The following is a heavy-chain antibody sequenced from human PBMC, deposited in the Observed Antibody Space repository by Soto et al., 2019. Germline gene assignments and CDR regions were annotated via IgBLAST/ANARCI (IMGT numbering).Heavy chain of an antibody. CDR1: GGTFSSYA. Sequence: QVQLVQSGAEVKKPGSSVKVYCRASGGTFSSYAVSWVRQAPGQGLEWVGGIIPIFGTANYAQKFQGRVTITADESTSTAYMELSGLRSEDTAVYYCARGGNLVEMPTGTGPFDYWGQGTLVTVSS. CDR3: ARGGNLVEMPTGTGPFDY. CDR2: IIPIFGTA. V-gene: IGHV1-69*01. D-gene: IGHD1-1*01. J-gene: IGHJ4*02.